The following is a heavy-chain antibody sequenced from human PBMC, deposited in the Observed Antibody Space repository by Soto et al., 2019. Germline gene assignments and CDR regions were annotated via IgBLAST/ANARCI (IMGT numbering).Heavy chain of an antibody. Sequence: SETLSLTCAVYGGSFSGYYWSWIRQPPGKGLEWIGEINHSGSTNYNPSLKSRVTISADTSKNQFSLKLSSVTAADTAVYYCARGNYCVDYCYYMDVWGKGTTVTVSS. V-gene: IGHV4-34*01. J-gene: IGHJ6*03. CDR1: GGSFSGYY. D-gene: IGHD4-17*01. CDR3: ARGNYCVDYCYYMDV. CDR2: INHSGST.